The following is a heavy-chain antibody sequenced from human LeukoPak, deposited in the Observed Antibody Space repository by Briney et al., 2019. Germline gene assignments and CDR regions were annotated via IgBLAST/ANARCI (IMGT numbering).Heavy chain of an antibody. CDR3: ATSPGGAVVITTWDWFDP. CDR2: IHHSGST. D-gene: IGHD3-22*01. V-gene: IGHV4-34*01. CDR1: GGSFSGYY. J-gene: IGHJ5*02. Sequence: PSETLSLTCAVYGGSFSGYYWSWIRQPPGKGLEWSGEIHHSGSTNYNPSLKSRVTISVDTSKNQFSLKLSSVTAADTAVYYCATSPGGAVVITTWDWFDPWGQGTLVTVSS.